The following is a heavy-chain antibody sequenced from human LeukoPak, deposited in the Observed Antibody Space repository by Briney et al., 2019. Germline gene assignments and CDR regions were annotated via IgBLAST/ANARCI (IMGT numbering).Heavy chain of an antibody. CDR1: GFTFSSYW. Sequence: GGSLRLSCAASGFTFSSYWMHWVRQGPGKGLVWVSRINTDGSITNYADSVKGRFTISRDNSRNTVYLQMKSLTAEDTGVYYCAKDHLSSSGWFPDHWGQGTLVTVSS. J-gene: IGHJ4*02. D-gene: IGHD6-19*01. CDR3: AKDHLSSSGWFPDH. V-gene: IGHV3-74*01. CDR2: INTDGSIT.